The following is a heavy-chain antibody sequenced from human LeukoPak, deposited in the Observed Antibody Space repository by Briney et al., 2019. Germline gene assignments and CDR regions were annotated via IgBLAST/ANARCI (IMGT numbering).Heavy chain of an antibody. CDR3: ARDSRGSSGYWDFDY. V-gene: IGHV3-48*01. Sequence: PGGSLRLSCAASGFTFSSNSMNWVRQAPGKGLEWVSYISSSSSTIYYADSVKGRFTISRDNAKNSLYLQMNSLRAEDTAIYYCARDSRGSSGYWDFDYWGQGTLVTVSS. CDR1: GFTFSSNS. D-gene: IGHD3-22*01. J-gene: IGHJ4*02. CDR2: ISSSSSTI.